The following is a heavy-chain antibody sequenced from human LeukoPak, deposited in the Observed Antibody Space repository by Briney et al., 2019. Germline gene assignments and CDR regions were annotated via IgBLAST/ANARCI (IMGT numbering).Heavy chain of an antibody. Sequence: GGSLRPSCAASGFTFSTYAMHWVRQAPGKGLEWVAVISYDGSNKYYADSVKGRFTISRDNSKNTLYLQMNTLRAEDTAVYYCAKDVSWNWFDPWGQGTLVTVSS. J-gene: IGHJ5*02. CDR3: AKDVSWNWFDP. CDR2: ISYDGSNK. CDR1: GFTFSTYA. V-gene: IGHV3-30*18.